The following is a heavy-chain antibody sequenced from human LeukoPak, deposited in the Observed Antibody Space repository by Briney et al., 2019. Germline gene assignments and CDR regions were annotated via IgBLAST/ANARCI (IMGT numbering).Heavy chain of an antibody. CDR3: ARGRSRYTSLFYY. J-gene: IGHJ4*02. CDR1: GGSISSYY. Sequence: SETLSLTCTVSGGSISSYYWTWVRQPAGKGLEGIGRTYNSVDTNYNPSLKSRVTMSVDTTKNQFSLKLSSVTAADTAVYYCARGRSRYTSLFYYWGQGTLVTVSS. CDR2: TYNSVDT. D-gene: IGHD1-1*01. V-gene: IGHV4-4*07.